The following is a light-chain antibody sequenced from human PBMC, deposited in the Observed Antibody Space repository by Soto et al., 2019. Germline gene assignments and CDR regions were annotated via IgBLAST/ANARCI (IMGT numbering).Light chain of an antibody. V-gene: IGKV3-20*01. Sequence: EIVLTQSPATLSLSPGERATLSCRASQSVSSYLAWYQQKPGQAPRLLIYGASSRATGIPDRFSGSGSETDFTLTISRLEPEDFAVYYCQQYVRPPWTFGQGTKVDIK. CDR3: QQYVRPPWT. CDR2: GAS. J-gene: IGKJ1*01. CDR1: QSVSSY.